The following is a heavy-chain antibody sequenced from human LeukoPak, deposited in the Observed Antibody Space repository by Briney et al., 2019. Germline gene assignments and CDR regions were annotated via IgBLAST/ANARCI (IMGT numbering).Heavy chain of an antibody. CDR3: ARGIVGVILHALEI. CDR2: ISGSGDRL. CDR1: GFTFSSYG. Sequence: GGSLRLSCAASGFTFSSYGMDWVRRAPGKGLEWVSGISGSGDRLFYADYMKDRFTISRDNSKNTLYLQMNSLGAEDTAIYYCARGIVGVILHALEIWGQGTIVTVSS. V-gene: IGHV3-23*01. J-gene: IGHJ3*02. D-gene: IGHD1-26*01.